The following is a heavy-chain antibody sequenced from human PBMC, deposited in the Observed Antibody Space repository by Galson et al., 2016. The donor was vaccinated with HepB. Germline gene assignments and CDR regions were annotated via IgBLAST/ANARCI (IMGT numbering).Heavy chain of an antibody. CDR3: ARDRGVKVADVSKYFDC. Sequence: SLRLSCAASGFTFSNYSFHWVRQAPGKGLEWVAVISFDEEYKYYGDTVKGRFAISRDNSQNTLFLQLNSLRAEDTAVYYCARDRGVKVADVSKYFDCWGQGTLVTVSS. CDR1: GFTFSNYS. J-gene: IGHJ4*02. CDR2: ISFDEEYK. D-gene: IGHD2-15*01. V-gene: IGHV3-30*09.